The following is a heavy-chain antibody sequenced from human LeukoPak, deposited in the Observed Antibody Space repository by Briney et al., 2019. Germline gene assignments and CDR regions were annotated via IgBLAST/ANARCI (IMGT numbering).Heavy chain of an antibody. J-gene: IGHJ3*02. D-gene: IGHD2-8*01. V-gene: IGHV4-59*08. Sequence: KTSETLSLTCTVSGGSISSYYWSWIRQPPGKGLEWIGYIYYSGSTNYNPSLKSRVTISVDTSKNQFSLKLSSVTAADTAVYYCARGFPAGVSPFDIWGQGTMVTVSS. CDR3: ARGFPAGVSPFDI. CDR1: GGSISSYY. CDR2: IYYSGST.